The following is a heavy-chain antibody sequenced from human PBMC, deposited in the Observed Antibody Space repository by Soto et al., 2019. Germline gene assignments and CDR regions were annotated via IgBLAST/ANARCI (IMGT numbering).Heavy chain of an antibody. Sequence: QVQLQESGPGLVKPSETLSLTCTVPGGSIGPYYWSWIRQPAGKGLELIGRIHTTGSANYNPSLKSRITMSVDTSKNQFSLRLSSVTAADTAVYYCARVGCSSSNCFIRLYYFYYWGQGTLVTVSS. CDR3: ARVGCSSSNCFIRLYYFYY. D-gene: IGHD2-2*01. J-gene: IGHJ4*02. CDR2: IHTTGSA. CDR1: GGSIGPYY. V-gene: IGHV4-4*07.